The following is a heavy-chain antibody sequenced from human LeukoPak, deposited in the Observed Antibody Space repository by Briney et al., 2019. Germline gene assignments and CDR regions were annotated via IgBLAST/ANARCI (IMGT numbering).Heavy chain of an antibody. CDR3: ARDAQRGFDYSNSLED. V-gene: IGHV3-33*01. J-gene: IGHJ4*02. CDR2: IWNDATHQ. D-gene: IGHD4-11*01. Sequence: PGRSLRLSCEASGFTFSHYGMHGVRQAPGKGLEWVAVIWNDATHQHSADSVKGRFTISRDNYKKTVSLQMNSLRAEDTAVYYCARDAQRGFDYSNSLEDWGEGSLVTASS. CDR1: GFTFSHYG.